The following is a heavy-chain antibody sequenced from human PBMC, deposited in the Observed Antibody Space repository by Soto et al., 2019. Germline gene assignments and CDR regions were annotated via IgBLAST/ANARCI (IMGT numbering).Heavy chain of an antibody. V-gene: IGHV3-48*03. CDR3: ARDTPQAELEY. Sequence: GWSLRLSCEASGFSFSDYEMNWVRQFPGEGLEWVAYIARDGETTFYADSVEGRFVVSRDNAKNSLFLQMDRLTGDDTAVYFCARDTPQAELEYWGEGSLVTVSS. CDR2: IARDGETT. CDR1: GFSFSDYE. D-gene: IGHD1-1*01. J-gene: IGHJ4*02.